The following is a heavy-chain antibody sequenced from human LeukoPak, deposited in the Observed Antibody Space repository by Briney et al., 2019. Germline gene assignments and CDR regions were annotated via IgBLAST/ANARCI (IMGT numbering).Heavy chain of an antibody. CDR2: INANSGTR. J-gene: IGHJ5*01. D-gene: IGHD6-19*01. V-gene: IGHV3-23*01. Sequence: GGSLRLSCEASGFASSFFAMSWLRQAPGKGLEWVSTINANSGTRSYAASVRGRFTISRDNSKNTLYLQLNTLRADDTAVYYCAKPISGGLAVTADWFAPWGQGTLVVVSS. CDR1: GFASSFFA. CDR3: AKPISGGLAVTADWFAP.